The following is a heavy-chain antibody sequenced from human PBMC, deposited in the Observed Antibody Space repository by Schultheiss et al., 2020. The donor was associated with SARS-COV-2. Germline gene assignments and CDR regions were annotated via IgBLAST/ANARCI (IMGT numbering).Heavy chain of an antibody. CDR3: ARRAKHHSYGSGSTYYFDY. Sequence: GGSLRLSCKGSGYSFTTYWIGWVRQMPGKGLEWMGIIYPGDSDTRYSPSFQGQVTISVDKSISTAYLQWSSLKASDTAMYFCARRAKHHSYGSGSTYYFDYWGQGTLVTVSS. CDR1: GYSFTTYW. CDR2: IYPGDSDT. J-gene: IGHJ4*02. V-gene: IGHV5-51*01. D-gene: IGHD3-10*01.